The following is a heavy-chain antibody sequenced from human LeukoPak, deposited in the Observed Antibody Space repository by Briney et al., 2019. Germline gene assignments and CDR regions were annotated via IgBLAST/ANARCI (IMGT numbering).Heavy chain of an antibody. CDR2: IIPIFGTA. CDR1: GGTFSSYA. V-gene: IGHV1-69*05. Sequence: GASVKVSCKASGGTFSSYAISWVRQAPGQGLEWMGGIIPIFGTANYAQKFQGRVTITTDESTSTAYMELSSLRSEDTAVYYCAREVRTVTSLGAFDIWGQGTVVTVSS. D-gene: IGHD4-17*01. J-gene: IGHJ3*02. CDR3: AREVRTVTSLGAFDI.